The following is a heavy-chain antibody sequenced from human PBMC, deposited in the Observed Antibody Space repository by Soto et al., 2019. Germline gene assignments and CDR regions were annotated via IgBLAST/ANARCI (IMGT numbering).Heavy chain of an antibody. CDR1: GFSLSTSGVG. CDR2: IYWDDDE. J-gene: IGHJ4*02. D-gene: IGHD6-6*01. V-gene: IGHV2-5*02. Sequence: QITLKESGPTLVKPTQTLTLTCTFSGFSLSTSGVGVGWIRQPPGKALEWLTLIYWDDDERYSPSLKSRRTIPRDTSKPQVVLTMTNMDPVDTATYYCARVNRSASLDFWGQGTLVTVSS. CDR3: ARVNRSASLDF.